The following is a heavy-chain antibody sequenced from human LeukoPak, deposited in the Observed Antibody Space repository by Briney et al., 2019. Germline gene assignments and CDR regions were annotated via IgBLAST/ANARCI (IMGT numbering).Heavy chain of an antibody. D-gene: IGHD3-10*01. CDR3: ARAKPKNMVRGLIMRRESRYYFDY. Sequence: GGSLRLSCAASGFTFSSYAMSWVRQAPGKGLEWVSVIYSGGSTYYADSVKGRFTISRDNSKSTLYIQMNSLRAEDTAVYYCARAKPKNMVRGLIMRRESRYYFDYWGQGTLVTVSS. J-gene: IGHJ4*02. CDR1: GFTFSSYA. CDR2: IYSGGST. V-gene: IGHV3-53*01.